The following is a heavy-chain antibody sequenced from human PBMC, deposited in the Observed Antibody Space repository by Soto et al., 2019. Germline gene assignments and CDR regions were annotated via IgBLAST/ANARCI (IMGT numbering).Heavy chain of an antibody. D-gene: IGHD3-10*01. CDR1: EFTFSVRS. Sequence: EVQLVESGGGLVQPGGSLRLSCAASEFTFSVRSVHWVRQAPGKGLVWVSGIDKVGTDSTYADSVKGRFTSARDNAKNTVYLQMNSLRVEDTAVYYCARGWFGPDVWGKGTTVTVSS. J-gene: IGHJ6*03. CDR2: IDKVGTDS. V-gene: IGHV3-74*01. CDR3: ARGWFGPDV.